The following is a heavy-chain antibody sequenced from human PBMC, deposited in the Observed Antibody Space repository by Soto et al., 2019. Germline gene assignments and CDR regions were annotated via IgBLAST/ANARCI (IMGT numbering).Heavy chain of an antibody. CDR3: ARDGLCTSTTCRVGNWFDP. Sequence: SSETLSLTCVVYGGSFSGCYWSWIRQSPGKGLEWIGGITHRGSTNYNPSLESRVTISVDTSKNQFSLKLPPVTAADTAMYYCARDGLCTSTTCRVGNWFDPWGQGTLVTVSS. CDR1: GGSFSGCY. V-gene: IGHV4-34*01. J-gene: IGHJ5*02. D-gene: IGHD2-2*01. CDR2: ITHRGST.